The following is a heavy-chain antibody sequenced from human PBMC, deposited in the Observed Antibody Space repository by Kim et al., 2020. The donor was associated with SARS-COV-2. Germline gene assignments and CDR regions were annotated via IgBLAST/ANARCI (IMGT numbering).Heavy chain of an antibody. V-gene: IGHV3-11*03. CDR2: ISSSSSYT. CDR1: GFTFSDYY. D-gene: IGHD6-19*01. Sequence: GGSLRLSCAASGFTFSDYYMSWIRQAPGKGLEWVSYISSSSSYTNYADSVKGRFTISRDNAKNSLYLQMNSLRAEDTAVYYCARSLSDAHSGWYGFRDNWFDPWGQGTLVTVSS. J-gene: IGHJ5*02. CDR3: ARSLSDAHSGWYGFRDNWFDP.